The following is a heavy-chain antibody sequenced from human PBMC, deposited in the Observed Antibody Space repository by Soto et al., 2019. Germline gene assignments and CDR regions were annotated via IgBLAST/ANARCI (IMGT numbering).Heavy chain of an antibody. CDR3: ARDRPSSSWYGGYWFDP. D-gene: IGHD6-13*01. CDR1: GGSISSGGYY. V-gene: IGHV4-31*03. Sequence: QVQLQESGPGLVKPSQTLSLTCTVSGGSISSGGYYWSWIRQHPGKGLEWIGYIYYSGSTYYNPSLQSRVTISVDTSKNQFSLKLSSVTAADTAVYYCARDRPSSSWYGGYWFDPWGQGTLVTVSS. J-gene: IGHJ5*02. CDR2: IYYSGST.